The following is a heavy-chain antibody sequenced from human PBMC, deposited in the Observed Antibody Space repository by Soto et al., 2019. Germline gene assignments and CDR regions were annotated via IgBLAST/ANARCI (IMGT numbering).Heavy chain of an antibody. D-gene: IGHD4-4*01. CDR2: INHSGST. CDR3: ARGVSGTVTAFSLYYFDY. Sequence: SETLSLTCAVYGGSFIGYYWSWILQPPWKGLEWIGEINHSGSTNYNPSLKSRVTISVDTSKNQFSLKLSSVTAADTAVYYCARGVSGTVTAFSLYYFDYWGQGTLVTVSS. J-gene: IGHJ4*02. CDR1: GGSFIGYY. V-gene: IGHV4-34*01.